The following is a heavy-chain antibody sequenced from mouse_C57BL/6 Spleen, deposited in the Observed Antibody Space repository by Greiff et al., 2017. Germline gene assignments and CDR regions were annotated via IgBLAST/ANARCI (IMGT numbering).Heavy chain of an antibody. V-gene: IGHV5-17*01. CDR3: ATTVVAPGFAY. CDR1: GFTFSAYG. Sequence: EVKLVESGGGLVKPGGSLKLSCAASGFTFSAYGMHWVRQAPEKGLEWVAYFSSGSSTIYYADTVKGRFTIFRENAKNTLFLQMTSLRSEDTAMYYCATTVVAPGFAYWGQGTLVTVSA. J-gene: IGHJ3*01. D-gene: IGHD1-1*01. CDR2: FSSGSSTI.